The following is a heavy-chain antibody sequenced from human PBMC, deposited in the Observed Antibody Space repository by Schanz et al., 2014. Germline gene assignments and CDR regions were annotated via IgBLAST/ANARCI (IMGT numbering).Heavy chain of an antibody. J-gene: IGHJ4*02. CDR1: GFSFSGFA. CDR3: AKGQLLSYYFDY. Sequence: EVQLEVSGGGLVQPGGSLRLSCVASGFSFSGFAVHWVRQAPGKGLEWVSGISGSGVITYYEDSVKGRFTISRDNSKNTLYLQMNSLRAEDTAVYYCAKGQLLSYYFDYWGQGTLVTVSS. D-gene: IGHD2-21*01. V-gene: IGHV3-23*04. CDR2: ISGSGVIT.